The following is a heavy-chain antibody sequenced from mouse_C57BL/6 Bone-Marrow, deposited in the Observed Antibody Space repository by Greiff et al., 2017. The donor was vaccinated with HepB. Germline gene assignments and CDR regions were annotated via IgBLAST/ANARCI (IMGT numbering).Heavy chain of an antibody. CDR2: IYPRSGNT. J-gene: IGHJ2*01. Sequence: QVQLQQSGPELVKPGASVKLSCKASGYTFTSYGISWVKQRTGQGLEWIGEIYPRSGNTYYNEKFKGKATLTADKSSSTAYMELRSLTSEDSAVYFCARGSVYYYGSSYYFDYWGQGTTLTVSS. V-gene: IGHV1-81*01. CDR3: ARGSVYYYGSSYYFDY. D-gene: IGHD1-1*01. CDR1: GYTFTSYG.